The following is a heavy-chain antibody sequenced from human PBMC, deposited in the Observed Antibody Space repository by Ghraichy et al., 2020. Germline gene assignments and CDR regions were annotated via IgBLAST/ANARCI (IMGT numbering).Heavy chain of an antibody. D-gene: IGHD3-3*01. Sequence: GGSLRLSCAASGFTFSNAWMSWVRQAPGKGLEWVGRIKSKTDGGTTDYAAPVKGRFTISRDDSKNTLYLQMNSLKTEDTAVYYCTTDGSYDFWSGYSTDYYYGMDVWGQGTTVTVSS. CDR3: TTDGSYDFWSGYSTDYYYGMDV. CDR2: IKSKTDGGTT. V-gene: IGHV3-15*01. J-gene: IGHJ6*02. CDR1: GFTFSNAW.